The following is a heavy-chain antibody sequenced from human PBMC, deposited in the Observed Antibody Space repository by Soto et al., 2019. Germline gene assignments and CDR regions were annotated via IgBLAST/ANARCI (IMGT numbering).Heavy chain of an antibody. Sequence: GESLKISSKGSGYTFTNYWIGWVRQMPGKGLEWMGIIYPGDSDTKYNPSFQGQVTISADKSNPTTYLRWTSLKASDTAIYYCAASIFYYGMDVWGEGTTVTVS. CDR1: GYTFTNYW. CDR2: IYPGDSDT. J-gene: IGHJ6*02. V-gene: IGHV5-51*01. CDR3: AASIFYYGMDV.